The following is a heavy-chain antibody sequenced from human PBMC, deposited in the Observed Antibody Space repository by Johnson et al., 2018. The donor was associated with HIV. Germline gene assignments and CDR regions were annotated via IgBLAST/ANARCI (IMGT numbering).Heavy chain of an antibody. D-gene: IGHD6-19*01. CDR1: GFTFSNYG. V-gene: IGHV3-30*03. J-gene: IGHJ3*02. CDR2: ISYDGSNK. Sequence: QVQLVESGGGVVQPGRSLRLSCAASGFTFSNYGMHWVRQAPGKGLECVAVISYDGSNKYYADSVKGRFTISRDNSKNTLYLQMNSLRAGDTAVYYCARRMFSSGWYNDGLGAFDIWGQGTMVTVSS. CDR3: ARRMFSSGWYNDGLGAFDI.